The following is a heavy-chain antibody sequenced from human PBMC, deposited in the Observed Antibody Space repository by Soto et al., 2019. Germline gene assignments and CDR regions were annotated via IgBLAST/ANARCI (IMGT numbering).Heavy chain of an antibody. J-gene: IGHJ4*02. CDR2: IYYSGST. Sequence: QVQLQESGPGLVKPSETLSLTCTVSGGSISTYYWSWLRQPPGKGLEWIGYIYYSGSTNYNPSLKSRVTMSIDTSKNRFSLKLNSVTAADTAVYYCARWAAGSSTFDQWGQGTLVTVSS. D-gene: IGHD6-19*01. V-gene: IGHV4-59*08. CDR3: ARWAAGSSTFDQ. CDR1: GGSISTYY.